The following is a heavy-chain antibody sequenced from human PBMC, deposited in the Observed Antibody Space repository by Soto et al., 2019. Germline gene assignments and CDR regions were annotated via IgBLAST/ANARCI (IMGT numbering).Heavy chain of an antibody. D-gene: IGHD3-16*02. Sequence: EVQLVESGRGLVKPGGSLRLSCAASGFTFSNAWMSWVRQAPGKGLEWVGRIKSKTDGGTTDYAAPVKGRFTISRDDSKNTLYLQMNSLKTEDTAVYYCTTGLYYDYIWGSYRQVDIWGQGTMVTVSS. V-gene: IGHV3-15*01. CDR2: IKSKTDGGTT. J-gene: IGHJ3*02. CDR3: TTGLYYDYIWGSYRQVDI. CDR1: GFTFSNAW.